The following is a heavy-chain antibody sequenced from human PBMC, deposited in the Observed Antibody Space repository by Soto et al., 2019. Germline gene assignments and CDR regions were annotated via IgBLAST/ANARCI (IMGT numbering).Heavy chain of an antibody. D-gene: IGHD1-26*01. V-gene: IGHV3-30-3*01. CDR2: ISYDGSNK. Sequence: QVQLVESGGGVVQPGRSLRLSCAASGFTFSSYAMHWVRQAPGKGLEWVAVISYDGSNKYYADSVKGRFTISRDHSKNTLYLQMNSLRAEDTAVDYCASSSGTRHPDYWGQGTLVTVSS. J-gene: IGHJ4*02. CDR3: ASSSGTRHPDY. CDR1: GFTFSSYA.